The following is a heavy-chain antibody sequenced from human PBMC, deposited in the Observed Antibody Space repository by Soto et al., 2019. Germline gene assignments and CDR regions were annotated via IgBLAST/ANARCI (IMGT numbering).Heavy chain of an antibody. V-gene: IGHV1-3*01. J-gene: IGHJ4*02. CDR1: GYTFTRNA. CDR3: ARSETDYSTFDY. Sequence: SVKVSCKASGYTFTRNAIHWVRQAPGQRLEWIGKIDAGNGNTKYSQKFQGRVTITRDTSASAAYMELSTLGSEDTSIYYCARSETDYSTFDYWGQGTLVTVSS. CDR2: IDAGNGNT. D-gene: IGHD3-9*01.